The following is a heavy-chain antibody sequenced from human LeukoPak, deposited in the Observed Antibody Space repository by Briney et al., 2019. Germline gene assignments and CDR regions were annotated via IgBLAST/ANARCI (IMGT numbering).Heavy chain of an antibody. V-gene: IGHV4-4*02. Sequence: SETLSLTCAVSGGFISSTDWWSWVRQPPGKGLEWIGEIFHSGSTNYNPSLKSRVTVSVDKSKNQFSLKLSSVTAADTAVYYCARSRDTVTLYYFDYWGQGTLVTVSS. CDR3: ARSRDTVTLYYFDY. CDR1: GGFISSTDW. CDR2: IFHSGST. D-gene: IGHD4-17*01. J-gene: IGHJ4*02.